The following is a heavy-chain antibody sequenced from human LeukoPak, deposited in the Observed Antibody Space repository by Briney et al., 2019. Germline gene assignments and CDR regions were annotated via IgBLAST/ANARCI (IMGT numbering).Heavy chain of an antibody. CDR1: GSTFTSYV. Sequence: ASVKLSCSASGSTFTSYVISWVRQSPGQGLGWRGWISAYIGNADDAPKLHGRVTMTTDTATSTAYMELRIIRPDDTAVYFCARGDGSGYNSFSHYWGQGTLVTVSS. J-gene: IGHJ4*02. CDR3: ARGDGSGYNSFSHY. V-gene: IGHV1-18*01. D-gene: IGHD3-22*01. CDR2: ISAYIGNA.